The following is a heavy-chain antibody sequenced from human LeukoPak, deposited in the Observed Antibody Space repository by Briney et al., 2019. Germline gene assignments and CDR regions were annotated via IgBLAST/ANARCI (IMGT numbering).Heavy chain of an antibody. D-gene: IGHD3-10*01. J-gene: IGHJ4*02. CDR3: ARLGSGRPIDY. CDR2: INHSGST. Sequence: SETLSLTCAVYGGSFSGYYWSWIRQPPGKGLEWIGEINHSGSTNYNPSLKSRVTISVDTSKNQFSLKLSSVTAADTAVYYCARLGSGRPIDYWGQGTLVTVSS. CDR1: GGSFSGYY. V-gene: IGHV4-34*01.